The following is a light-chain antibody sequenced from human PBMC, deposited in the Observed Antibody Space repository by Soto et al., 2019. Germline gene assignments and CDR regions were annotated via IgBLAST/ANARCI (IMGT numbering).Light chain of an antibody. CDR3: QQYGSSPWT. CDR1: QSVSTY. Sequence: EIVLTQSPSALSLSPGERATLSCRASQSVSTYLAWYQQKPGQAPRLLIYGTSSRATGIPDRFSGSGSGTDFTLTISGLEPEDFAVYYCQQYGSSPWTFGQGTKVDIK. CDR2: GTS. V-gene: IGKV3-20*01. J-gene: IGKJ1*01.